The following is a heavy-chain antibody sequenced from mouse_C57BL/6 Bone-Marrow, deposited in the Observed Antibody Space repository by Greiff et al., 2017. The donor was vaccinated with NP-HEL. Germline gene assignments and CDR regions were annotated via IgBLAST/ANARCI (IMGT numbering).Heavy chain of an antibody. CDR1: GYTFTSYG. CDR3: ARNDYGSSLWYFDV. D-gene: IGHD1-1*01. J-gene: IGHJ1*03. CDR2: IYPRSGNT. Sequence: QVQLQQSGAELARPGASVKLSCKASGYTFTSYGISWVKQRTGQGLEWIGEIYPRSGNTYYNEKFKGKATLTADKSSSTAYMELRSLTSEDSAVYFCARNDYGSSLWYFDVWGKGTTVTVSS. V-gene: IGHV1-81*01.